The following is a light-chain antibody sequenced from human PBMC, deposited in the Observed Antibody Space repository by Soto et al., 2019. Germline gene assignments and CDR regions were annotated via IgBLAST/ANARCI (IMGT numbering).Light chain of an antibody. CDR1: QDISDY. CDR2: DAS. J-gene: IGKJ4*01. Sequence: DVQMTQSPSSLSASVGDRVTITCQASQDISDYLNWSQQKPGKAPKLLIYDASNLERGVPSRFSGSGSGTEFTFTISSLQPEDIATYYCQQYDKVPLTFGGGTKVEIK. CDR3: QQYDKVPLT. V-gene: IGKV1-33*01.